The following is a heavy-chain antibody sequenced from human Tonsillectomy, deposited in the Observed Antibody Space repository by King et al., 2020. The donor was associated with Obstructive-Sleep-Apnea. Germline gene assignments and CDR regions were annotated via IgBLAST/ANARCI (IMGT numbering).Heavy chain of an antibody. CDR2: LSASGGTI. Sequence: VQLVESGGGLVQPGGSLRLSCAASGFTFSSYAMSWVRQAAGKGLEWVSALSASGGTIYYADSVKGRFTISRDNTKNTLYLQMNSLRAEDTAVYYCARVGPGYYFDYWGQGTLVTVSS. CDR3: ARVGPGYYFDY. CDR1: GFTFSSYA. J-gene: IGHJ4*02. D-gene: IGHD1-14*01. V-gene: IGHV3-23*04.